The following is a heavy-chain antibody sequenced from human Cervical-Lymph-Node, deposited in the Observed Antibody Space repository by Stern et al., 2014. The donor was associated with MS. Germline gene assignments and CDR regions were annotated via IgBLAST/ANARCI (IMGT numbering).Heavy chain of an antibody. J-gene: IGHJ4*02. CDR3: LRDTDPYSSGWYPEY. D-gene: IGHD6-19*01. CDR1: GFSFSNYA. CDR2: ISYDGSEK. V-gene: IGHV3-30*01. Sequence: VQLVESGGGVVQPGRSLRLSCAAAGFSFSNYAIHWVRQAPGKGLEWVAVISYDGSEKYFADSVKGRFPISRDNSKNILYLQVNSLRVEDTAVYYCLRDTDPYSSGWYPEYWGQGTLVTVSS.